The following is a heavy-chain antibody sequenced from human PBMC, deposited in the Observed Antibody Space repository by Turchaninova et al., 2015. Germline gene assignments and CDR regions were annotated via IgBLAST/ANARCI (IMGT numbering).Heavy chain of an antibody. D-gene: IGHD6-6*01. CDR1: GFTFSSYG. CDR3: AKFSSSSSDFDY. V-gene: IGHV3-30*18. Sequence: VQLVESGGGVVQPGRSLRLSCAASGFTFSSYGMHWVRQAPGKGLEWVAVISYDGSKKYYADSVKGRFTISRENSKNTLYLQMNSLRAEDTAVYYCAKFSSSSSDFDYWGQGTLVTVSS. CDR2: ISYDGSKK. J-gene: IGHJ4*02.